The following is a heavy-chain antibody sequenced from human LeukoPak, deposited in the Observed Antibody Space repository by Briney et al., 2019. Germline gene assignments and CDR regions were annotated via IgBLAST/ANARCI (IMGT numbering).Heavy chain of an antibody. CDR3: ARQTSGYRAFDI. J-gene: IGHJ3*02. Sequence: PSETLSLTCTVSGGSISSYFWSWIRQPPGKGLEWIGYIYYSGSTNYNPSLKSRVTISVDTSKNQFSLKLSSVTAADTAVYYCARQTSGYRAFDIWGQGTMVTVSS. CDR1: GGSISSYF. D-gene: IGHD6-25*01. CDR2: IYYSGST. V-gene: IGHV4-59*01.